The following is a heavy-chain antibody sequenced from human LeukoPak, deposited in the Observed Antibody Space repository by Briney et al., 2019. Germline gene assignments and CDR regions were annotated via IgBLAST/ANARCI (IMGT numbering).Heavy chain of an antibody. J-gene: IGHJ6*02. Sequence: GASVKVSCKASGYTFTSYGISWVRQAPGQGLEWMGWISAYNGNTNYAQKLQGRVTMTTDTSTSTANMELRSLRSDDTAVYYCARAWFGELSRYYYYYGMDVWGQGTTVTVSS. D-gene: IGHD3-10*01. V-gene: IGHV1-18*01. CDR1: GYTFTSYG. CDR2: ISAYNGNT. CDR3: ARAWFGELSRYYYYYGMDV.